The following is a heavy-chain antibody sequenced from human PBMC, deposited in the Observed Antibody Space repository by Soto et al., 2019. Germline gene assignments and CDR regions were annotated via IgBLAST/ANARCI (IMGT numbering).Heavy chain of an antibody. CDR1: GYSFTSYW. CDR2: IDPSDSYT. V-gene: IGHV5-10-1*01. J-gene: IGHJ6*02. Sequence: GESLKISCKGSGYSFTSYWISWVRQMPGKGLEWMGRIDPSDSYTNYSPSFQGHVTISADKSISTAYLQWSSLKASDTAMYYCASLLWSGYPYYYYYYGMDVWGQGTTFTVPS. D-gene: IGHD3-3*01. CDR3: ASLLWSGYPYYYYYYGMDV.